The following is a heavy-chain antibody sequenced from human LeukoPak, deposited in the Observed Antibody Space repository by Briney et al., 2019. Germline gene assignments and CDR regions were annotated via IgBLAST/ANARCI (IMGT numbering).Heavy chain of an antibody. Sequence: GGSLRLSCAASGFTFDDYAMHWVRQAPGKGLEWVSGISWNSGSIGYADSVKGRFTISRDNAKNSLYLQMNSLRAEDMALYYCAKDISPKRTGAFDIWGQGTMVTFSS. D-gene: IGHD1-14*01. CDR3: AKDISPKRTGAFDI. V-gene: IGHV3-9*03. J-gene: IGHJ3*02. CDR1: GFTFDDYA. CDR2: ISWNSGSI.